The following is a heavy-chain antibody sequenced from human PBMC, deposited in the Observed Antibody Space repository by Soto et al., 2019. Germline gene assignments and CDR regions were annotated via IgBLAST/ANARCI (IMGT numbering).Heavy chain of an antibody. Sequence: QVQLVQSGAEVKKPGSSVKVSCKASGGTFSSYAISWVRQAPGQGLEWMGGIIPIFGTANYAQKFQGRVTITADESTSTAYMELSSLRSADTAVYYCASLIYSSAMVRMRYYFDYWGQGTLVTVSS. V-gene: IGHV1-69*01. J-gene: IGHJ4*02. D-gene: IGHD6-19*01. CDR2: IIPIFGTA. CDR1: GGTFSSYA. CDR3: ASLIYSSAMVRMRYYFDY.